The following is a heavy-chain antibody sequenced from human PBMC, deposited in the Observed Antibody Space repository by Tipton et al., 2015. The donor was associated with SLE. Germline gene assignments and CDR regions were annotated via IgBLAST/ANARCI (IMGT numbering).Heavy chain of an antibody. J-gene: IGHJ4*02. D-gene: IGHD6-13*01. V-gene: IGHV1-24*01. CDR1: GYSLTELF. CDR3: AIGVYSSPDY. Sequence: QSGPEVKKPGASVKVSCKVSGYSLTELFIHWVRQAPGKGLEWMGGFDPEEGETIYAQKFQDRVTMTEDTSTDTAYMELSSLRSDDTAVYFCAIGVYSSPDYWGQGTLVTVSS. CDR2: FDPEEGET.